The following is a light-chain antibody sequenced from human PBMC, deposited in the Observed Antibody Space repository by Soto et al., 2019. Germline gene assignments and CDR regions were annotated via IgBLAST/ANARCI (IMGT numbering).Light chain of an antibody. Sequence: DIQMTQSPSTLSASVGDRVTITCRASQSISSWLAWYQQKPGKAPKLLIYKASSLETGVPSRFSGSGSGTEFTLIISSLQPDDFASYYCQQYGSSSPWTFGQGTKMEIK. V-gene: IGKV1-5*03. J-gene: IGKJ1*01. CDR1: QSISSW. CDR2: KAS. CDR3: QQYGSSSPWT.